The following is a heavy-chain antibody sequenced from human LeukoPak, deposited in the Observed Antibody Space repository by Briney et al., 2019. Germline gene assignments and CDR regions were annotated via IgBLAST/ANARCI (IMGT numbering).Heavy chain of an antibody. CDR1: GGSISSHY. CDR3: ARALSGDSSFGFDY. J-gene: IGHJ4*02. D-gene: IGHD3-22*01. Sequence: SETLSLTCSVSGGSISSHYWSWIRQPPGKGLEWIGYIYYSGSTYYNPSLKSRVTISVDTSKNQFSLKLSSVTAADTAVYYCARALSGDSSFGFDYWGQGTLVTVSS. CDR2: IYYSGST. V-gene: IGHV4-59*06.